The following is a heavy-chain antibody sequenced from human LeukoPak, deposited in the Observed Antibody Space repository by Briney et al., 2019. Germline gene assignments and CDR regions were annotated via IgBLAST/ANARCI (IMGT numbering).Heavy chain of an antibody. D-gene: IGHD2-21*01. Sequence: QPGGSLRLSCAASGFTFSSYWMSWVRQIPGKGLGWVANIKQDGDEKYYVDSVKGRFTISRDNAKKSLYLRLNSLRAEGTAVYYCARQIDTNFFAYWGQGTLVTVSS. CDR1: GFTFSSYW. J-gene: IGHJ4*02. CDR2: IKQDGDEK. CDR3: ARQIDTNFFAY. V-gene: IGHV3-7*01.